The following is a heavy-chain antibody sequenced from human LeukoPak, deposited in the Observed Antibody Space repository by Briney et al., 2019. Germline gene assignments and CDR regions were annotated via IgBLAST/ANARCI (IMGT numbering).Heavy chain of an antibody. D-gene: IGHD6-19*01. J-gene: IGHJ4*02. V-gene: IGHV3-73*01. CDR2: IRSKANSYAT. Sequence: GGSPRLSCAASGFTFSGSAMHWVRQASGKGLEWVGRIRSKANSYATAYAASVKGRFTISRDDSKNTAYLQMNSLKTEDTAVYYCTRLSIAVAGTDYWGQGTLVTVSS. CDR3: TRLSIAVAGTDY. CDR1: GFTFSGSA.